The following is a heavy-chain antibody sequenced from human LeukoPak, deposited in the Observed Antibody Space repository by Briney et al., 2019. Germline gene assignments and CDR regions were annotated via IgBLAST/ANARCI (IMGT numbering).Heavy chain of an antibody. CDR1: GFTFSSYW. V-gene: IGHV3-74*01. Sequence: PGGSLRLSCAASGFTFSSYWMHWVRQVPGKGLAWVSRIDEFGSVTNSADSVQGRFSIPRDNAKNALYLQMNSLRAEDTAVYYCVRDMFGGRDYWGQGTLVTVSS. CDR2: IDEFGSVT. J-gene: IGHJ4*02. D-gene: IGHD3-10*02. CDR3: VRDMFGGRDY.